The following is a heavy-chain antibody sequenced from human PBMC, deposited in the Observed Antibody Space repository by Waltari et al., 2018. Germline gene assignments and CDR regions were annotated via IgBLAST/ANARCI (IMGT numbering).Heavy chain of an antibody. V-gene: IGHV1-2*02. CDR3: AREPPRAYGMDV. J-gene: IGHJ6*02. CDR1: GYTFTGYY. CDR2: INPNSGVT. Sequence: QVQLVQSGAEVKKPGASVKVSCKASGYTFTGYYMHWVRQAPGQGLEWMGWINPNSGVTNYAQKFQGRVTMTRDTSISTAYMELSRLRSDDTAVYYCAREPPRAYGMDVWGQGTTVTVSS.